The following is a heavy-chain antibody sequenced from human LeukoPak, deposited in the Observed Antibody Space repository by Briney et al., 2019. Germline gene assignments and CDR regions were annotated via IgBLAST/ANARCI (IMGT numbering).Heavy chain of an antibody. J-gene: IGHJ4*02. CDR2: ISSSSSYI. V-gene: IGHV3-21*01. CDR3: AREGITRTGLVDY. CDR1: GFTFSSYS. D-gene: IGHD1-20*01. Sequence: PGGSLRLSCAASGFTFSSYSMNWVRQAPGKGLEWVSSISSSSSYIYYADSVKGRFTISRDNAKNSLYLQMNSLRAEDTAVYYCAREGITRTGLVDYWGQGTLVTVSS.